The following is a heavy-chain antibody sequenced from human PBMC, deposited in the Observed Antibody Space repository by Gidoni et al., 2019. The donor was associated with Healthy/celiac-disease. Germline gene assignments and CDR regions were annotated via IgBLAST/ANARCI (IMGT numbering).Heavy chain of an antibody. Sequence: EVQLVESGGGLVQPGGSLRLSCAASGFTFSSYAMHWVRQAPGKGLEYVSAISSNGGSTYYANSVKGRFTISRDNSKNTLYLQMGSLRAEDMAVYYCARPKSRLSPPDYWGQGTLVTVSS. J-gene: IGHJ4*02. V-gene: IGHV3-64*01. CDR1: GFTFSSYA. CDR3: ARPKSRLSPPDY. D-gene: IGHD3-16*02. CDR2: ISSNGGST.